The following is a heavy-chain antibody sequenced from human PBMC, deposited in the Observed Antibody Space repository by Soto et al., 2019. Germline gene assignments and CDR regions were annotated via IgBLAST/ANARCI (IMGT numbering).Heavy chain of an antibody. CDR3: AKEPRPYTVPYFDY. J-gene: IGHJ4*02. CDR2: ISYDGSNK. CDR1: GFTFSSYG. Sequence: QVQLVESGGGVVQPGRSLRLSCAASGFTFSSYGMHWVRQAPGKGLEWVAVISYDGSNKYYADSVKGRFTISRENSKNTLYLQMNSLRAEDTAVYYCAKEPRPYTVPYFDYWGQGTLVTVSS. D-gene: IGHD4-17*01. V-gene: IGHV3-30*18.